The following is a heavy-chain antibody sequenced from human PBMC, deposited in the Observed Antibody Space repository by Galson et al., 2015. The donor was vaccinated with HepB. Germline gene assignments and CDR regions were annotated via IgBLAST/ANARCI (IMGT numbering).Heavy chain of an antibody. D-gene: IGHD3-22*01. CDR1: GFIFGDYA. V-gene: IGHV3-49*03. Sequence: SLRLSCAASGFIFGDYAMSWFRQAPGKGLEWVGFIRSKAYGGTTKFAASVKGRFTISRDDSKSIAYLQMNSLKSEDTAVYYCARVLRPYYDDSSGYGDYWGQGTLVTDSS. CDR3: ARVLRPYYDDSSGYGDY. CDR2: IRSKAYGGTT. J-gene: IGHJ4*02.